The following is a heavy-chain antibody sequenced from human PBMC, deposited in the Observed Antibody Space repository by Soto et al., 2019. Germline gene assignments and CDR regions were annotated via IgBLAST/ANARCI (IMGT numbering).Heavy chain of an antibody. CDR1: GGSISSYY. CDR3: ARTEPGIAVAGIDY. CDR2: IYYSGST. V-gene: IGHV4-59*01. J-gene: IGHJ4*02. Sequence: PSETLSLTCTVSGGSISSYYWSWIRQPPGKGLEWIGYIYYSGSTNYNPSLKSRVTISVDTSKNQFSLKLNSVTAADTAVYYCARTEPGIAVAGIDYWGQGTLVRVSS. D-gene: IGHD6-19*01.